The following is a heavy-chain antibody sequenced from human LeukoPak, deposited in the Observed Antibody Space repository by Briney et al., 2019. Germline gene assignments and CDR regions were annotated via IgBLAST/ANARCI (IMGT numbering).Heavy chain of an antibody. CDR1: GFNFDDYA. V-gene: IGHV3-9*01. Sequence: GRSLRLSCAVSGFNFDDYAMHWVRQAPGRGLGWVSGINWKTGNGIYADSVKGRFTISRDNAKNSLYLQMSNLRAEDTALYYCTRRAARWQFDLWGRGTLLTVSS. CDR3: TRRAARWQFDL. D-gene: IGHD5-24*01. J-gene: IGHJ2*01. CDR2: INWKTGNG.